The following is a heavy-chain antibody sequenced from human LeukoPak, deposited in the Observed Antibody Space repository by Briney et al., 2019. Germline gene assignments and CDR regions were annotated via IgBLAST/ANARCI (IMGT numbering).Heavy chain of an antibody. Sequence: SGGSLRLSCAASGFTFSSYAMSWVRQAPGKGLEWVSAISGSGGSTYYADSVKGRFTISRDNPKNTLYLQMNSLRAEDTAVYYCAKVPGFGELSPAYWGQGTLVTVSS. CDR3: AKVPGFGELSPAY. D-gene: IGHD3-10*01. CDR2: ISGSGGST. J-gene: IGHJ4*02. V-gene: IGHV3-23*01. CDR1: GFTFSSYA.